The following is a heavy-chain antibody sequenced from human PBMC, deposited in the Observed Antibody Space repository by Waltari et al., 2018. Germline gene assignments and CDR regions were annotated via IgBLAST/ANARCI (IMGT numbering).Heavy chain of an antibody. V-gene: IGHV3-23*03. CDR1: GFTFSSYS. Sequence: EVQLLESGGGLVQPGGSLRLSCAASGFTFSSYSLSWVRQAPGKGLEWGSVIYSGGSTYYADSVKGRFTISRDNSKNTLYLQMNSLRAEDTAVYYCAKVGHIVVVPAAHRAVDYWGQGTLVTVSS. J-gene: IGHJ4*02. D-gene: IGHD2-2*01. CDR2: IYSGGST. CDR3: AKVGHIVVVPAAHRAVDY.